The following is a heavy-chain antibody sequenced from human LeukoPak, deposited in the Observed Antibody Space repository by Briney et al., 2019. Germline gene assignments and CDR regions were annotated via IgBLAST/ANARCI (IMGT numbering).Heavy chain of an antibody. CDR2: IDSNSGDT. V-gene: IGHV1-2*02. CDR3: AKIYYGSGSYRPWDY. CDR1: GYTFTGDY. Sequence: ASVKVSCKASGYTFTGDYIHWLRQAPGQGLEWMGWIDSNSGDTNHAQKFQGRVTMTRDTPITTAYFELNSLRSDDTAVYYCAKIYYGSGSYRPWDYWGQGTLVTVSS. J-gene: IGHJ4*02. D-gene: IGHD3-10*01.